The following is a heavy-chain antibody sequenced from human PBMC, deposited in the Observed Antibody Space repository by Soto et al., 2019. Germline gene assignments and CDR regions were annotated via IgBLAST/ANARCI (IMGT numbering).Heavy chain of an antibody. CDR3: ARDPNIVLVPAALRSYYYYYGMDV. D-gene: IGHD2-2*01. CDR2: IGFAGNNK. Sequence: GSLRLSCVASGFPFDSYGIHWVRRAPGKGLEWVATIGFAGNNKYYADSVKGRFTISRDNSKNTLYLHINSLKVDDTAMYYCARDPNIVLVPAALRSYYYYYGMDVWGQGTTVTVPS. J-gene: IGHJ6*02. V-gene: IGHV3-33*01. CDR1: GFPFDSYG.